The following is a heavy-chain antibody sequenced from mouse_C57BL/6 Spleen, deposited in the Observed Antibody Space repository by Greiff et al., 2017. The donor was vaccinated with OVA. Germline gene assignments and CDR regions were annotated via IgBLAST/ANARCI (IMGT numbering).Heavy chain of an antibody. J-gene: IGHJ1*03. CDR1: GYTFTEYT. CDR2: FYPGSGSI. V-gene: IGHV1-62-2*01. D-gene: IGHD2-2*01. Sequence: QVQLKESGAELVKPGASVKLSCKASGYTFTEYTIHWVKQRSGQGLEWIGWFYPGSGSIKYNEKFKDKATLTADKSSSTVYMELSRLTSEDSAVYFCARHGNLLWLRDWYFDVWGTGTTVTVSS. CDR3: ARHGNLLWLRDWYFDV.